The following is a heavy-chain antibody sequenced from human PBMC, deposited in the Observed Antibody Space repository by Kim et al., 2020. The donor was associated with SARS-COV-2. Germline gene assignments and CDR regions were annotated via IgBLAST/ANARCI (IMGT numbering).Heavy chain of an antibody. CDR1: GGTFSSYA. D-gene: IGHD1-20*01. Sequence: SVKVSCKASGGTFSSYAISWVRQAPGQGLEWMGGIIPIFGTANYAQKFQGRVTITADESTSTAYMELSSLRSEDTAVYYCARESRTITGTYYYYYGMDVWGQGTTVTVSS. CDR2: IIPIFGTA. V-gene: IGHV1-69*13. J-gene: IGHJ6*02. CDR3: ARESRTITGTYYYYYGMDV.